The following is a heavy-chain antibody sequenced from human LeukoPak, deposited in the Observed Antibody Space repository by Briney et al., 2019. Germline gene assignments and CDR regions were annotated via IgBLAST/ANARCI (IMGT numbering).Heavy chain of an antibody. J-gene: IGHJ4*02. CDR1: GFTFSSYA. Sequence: GGSLRLSCAASGFTFSSYAMNWVRQAPGKGLEWVSAITGSGGRTYYADSVKGRFTISRDNSKNTLYLQMNSLRAEDTAVYYCAKSGGTSSSGLGYWGQGTLVTVSS. CDR2: ITGSGGRT. CDR3: AKSGGTSSSGLGY. D-gene: IGHD6-13*01. V-gene: IGHV3-23*01.